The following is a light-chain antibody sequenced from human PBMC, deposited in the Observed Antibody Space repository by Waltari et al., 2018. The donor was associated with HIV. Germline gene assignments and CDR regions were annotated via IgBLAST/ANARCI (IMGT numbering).Light chain of an antibody. CDR2: GAS. CDR3: HQYHDWRPLT. CDR1: QSIKNN. J-gene: IGKJ4*01. Sequence: EIVMTQSPATLSVSPGERATLSCRASQSIKNNLAWYQHRTAQPPRLIIYGASTRAADIPARFSGGGSGTDFTLTIDSPQSEDFAVYYCHQYHDWRPLTFAGWTKVEMK. V-gene: IGKV3D-15*01.